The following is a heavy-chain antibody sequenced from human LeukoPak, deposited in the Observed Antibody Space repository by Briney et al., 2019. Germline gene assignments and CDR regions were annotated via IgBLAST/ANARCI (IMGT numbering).Heavy chain of an antibody. CDR3: ARSWAVDAFDI. CDR2: INHSGST. CDR1: GGSFSGYY. Sequence: SETLSLTCAVYGGSFSGYYWSWIRQPPGKGLEWIGEINHSGSTNYNPSLKSRVTISVDTSKNQFSLKLSSVTAADTAVYYCARSWAVDAFDIWGQGTMVTVSS. J-gene: IGHJ3*02. V-gene: IGHV4-34*01. D-gene: IGHD6-19*01.